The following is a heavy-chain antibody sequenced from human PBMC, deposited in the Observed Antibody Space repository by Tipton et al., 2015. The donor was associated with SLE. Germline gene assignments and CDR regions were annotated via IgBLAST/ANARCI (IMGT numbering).Heavy chain of an antibody. D-gene: IGHD3-10*01. CDR2: INWNGGST. CDR3: ARSEVTMVRGVIPDAFDI. Sequence: LSLTCAVYGGSFSGYYWSWIRQPPGKGLEWVSGINWNGGSTGYADSVKGRFTISRDNAKNSLYLQMNSLRAEDTAVYYCARSEVTMVRGVIPDAFDIWGQGTMVTVSS. J-gene: IGHJ3*02. CDR1: GGSFSGYY. V-gene: IGHV3-20*04.